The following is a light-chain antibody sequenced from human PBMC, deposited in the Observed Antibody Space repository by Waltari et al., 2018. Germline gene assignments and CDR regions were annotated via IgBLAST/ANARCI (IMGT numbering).Light chain of an antibody. CDR1: ENVNNY. CDR2: QAS. V-gene: IGKV1-39*01. J-gene: IGKJ3*01. CDR3: QHNYGTPFT. Sequence: EIQMNQSPSSLSASVGDRVTLTCRASENVNNYLNWYQQKPGKAPKLLIYQASTLQSGVPSRFSGSGSGTDYTFTISSLQSEDVATYYCQHNYGTPFTFGPGTKLDIK.